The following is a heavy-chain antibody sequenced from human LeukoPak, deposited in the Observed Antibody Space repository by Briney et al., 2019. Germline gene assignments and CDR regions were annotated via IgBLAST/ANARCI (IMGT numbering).Heavy chain of an antibody. J-gene: IGHJ5*02. CDR3: ARGGYYGLGNDFRFDP. CDR2: IYHSGSA. Sequence: SETLSLTCTVSGGSINSCYWSWIRQPPGKGQEWIGYIYHSGSANYKPSLKSRVTISVDTSKNQFSLKLSSVTAADTAVYYCARGGYYGLGNDFRFDPWGQGTLVTVSS. V-gene: IGHV4-59*01. D-gene: IGHD3-10*01. CDR1: GGSINSCY.